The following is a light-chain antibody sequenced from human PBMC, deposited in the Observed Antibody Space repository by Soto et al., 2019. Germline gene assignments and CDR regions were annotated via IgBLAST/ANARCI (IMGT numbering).Light chain of an antibody. Sequence: QAVVTQPPSASGTPGQRVTISCSGSNSNIGNNFVYWYQILPGTAPKLLMYTNNQRPSGVPDRFSGSRSGTSASLAVSGLRSEDEADYYCATWDDSLSGVVFGGGTKLTVL. J-gene: IGLJ2*01. CDR3: ATWDDSLSGVV. CDR2: TNN. V-gene: IGLV1-47*01. CDR1: NSNIGNNF.